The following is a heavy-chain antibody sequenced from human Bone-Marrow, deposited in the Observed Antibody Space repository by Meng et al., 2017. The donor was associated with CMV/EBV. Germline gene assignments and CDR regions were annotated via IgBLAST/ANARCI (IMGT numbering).Heavy chain of an antibody. Sequence: SCGSFSGSSWGWLRQPPGKGLEWIGEINHSGSTNSNPSLKSRVTISVDTSKNQFSLKLSSVTAADTAVYYCARGLSSSSRAPAYWGQGTLVTVSS. J-gene: IGHJ4*02. D-gene: IGHD6-6*01. CDR2: INHSGST. CDR1: CGSFSGSS. CDR3: ARGLSSSSRAPAY. V-gene: IGHV4-34*01.